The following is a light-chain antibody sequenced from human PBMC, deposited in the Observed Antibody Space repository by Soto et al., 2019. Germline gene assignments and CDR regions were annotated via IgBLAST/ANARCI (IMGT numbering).Light chain of an antibody. CDR3: QQYYSTPRT. Sequence: DIVLTQSPDPLAVALGVRATMDWTASPRVCYRTNNKNYLAWYQQKQGQPPEVLIYWASTRDSGVPDQFTGSGSGTDFNLTISSLQAEDVAVYYCQQYYSTPRTLGQGTKVDIK. J-gene: IGKJ1*01. CDR2: WAS. V-gene: IGKV4-1*01. CDR1: PRVCYRTNNKNY.